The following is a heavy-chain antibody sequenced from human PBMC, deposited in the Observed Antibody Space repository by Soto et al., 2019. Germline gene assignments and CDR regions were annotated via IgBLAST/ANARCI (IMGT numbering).Heavy chain of an antibody. CDR2: ISGSGGST. V-gene: IGHV3-23*01. CDR3: ALRKTGSYFDY. CDR1: GFTFSTYA. D-gene: IGHD1-26*01. J-gene: IGHJ4*02. Sequence: EVQLLQSGGGLAQPGGSLRPSCEGSGFTFSTYAMSWVRQAPGKGLEWVSAISGSGGSTYYADSVRGRFTISRDNSRNTLYLQTNTLRAEDTALYYCALRKTGSYFDYWGQGSLVTVSS.